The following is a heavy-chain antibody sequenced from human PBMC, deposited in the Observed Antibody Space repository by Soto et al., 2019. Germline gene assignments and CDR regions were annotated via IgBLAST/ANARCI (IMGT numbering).Heavy chain of an antibody. J-gene: IGHJ5*02. CDR1: GFTFSSYG. Sequence: QVQLVESGGGVVQPGRSLRLSCAASGFTFSSYGMHWVRQAPGKGLEWVAVIWYDGSNKYYADSVKGRFTISRDNSKNTLYLQMNSLRAEDTAVYYCAGHVVIAAAGTIPGPIDPWCQGTLVTVSS. CDR2: IWYDGSNK. V-gene: IGHV3-33*01. CDR3: AGHVVIAAAGTIPGPIDP. D-gene: IGHD6-13*01.